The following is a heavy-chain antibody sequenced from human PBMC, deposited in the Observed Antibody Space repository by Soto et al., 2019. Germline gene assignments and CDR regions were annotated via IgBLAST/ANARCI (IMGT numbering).Heavy chain of an antibody. J-gene: IGHJ6*02. CDR3: ARDYYGSGSYYHYYYYGMDV. CDR2: IWYDGSKK. D-gene: IGHD3-10*01. Sequence: QVQLVESGGGVVQPGRSLRLSCAASGFTFSSYGMHWVRQAPGKGLEWVAVIWYDGSKKYYADSVKGRFTISRDNSKNTLYLQMNSLRAEDTAVYYCARDYYGSGSYYHYYYYGMDVWGQGTTVTVSS. CDR1: GFTFSSYG. V-gene: IGHV3-33*01.